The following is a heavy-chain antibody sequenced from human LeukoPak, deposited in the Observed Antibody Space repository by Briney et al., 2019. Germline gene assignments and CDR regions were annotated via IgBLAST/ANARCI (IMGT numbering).Heavy chain of an antibody. J-gene: IGHJ3*02. V-gene: IGHV3-66*01. CDR2: VYSGGST. CDR3: ARTFDYGGNSFAFDI. D-gene: IGHD4-23*01. Sequence: GGSLRLSCAASGFTVSSNYMSWVRQAPGKGLEWVSVVYSGGSTYYADSVKGRFTISRDNAKNTLYLQMNSLRAEDTAVYYCARTFDYGGNSFAFDIWGQGTMVTVSS. CDR1: GFTVSSNY.